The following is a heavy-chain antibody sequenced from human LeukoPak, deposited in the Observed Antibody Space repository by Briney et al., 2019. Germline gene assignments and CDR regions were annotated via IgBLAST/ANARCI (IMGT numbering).Heavy chain of an antibody. V-gene: IGHV3-30-3*01. Sequence: PGRSLRLSCAASGFTFSSYAMHWVRQAPGKGLEWVAVISYDGSNKYYVDSVKGRFTISRDNSKNTLYLQMNSLRAEDTAVYYCGRDMGYIVLMVEYGMDVWGQGTTVTVSS. D-gene: IGHD2-8*01. CDR1: GFTFSSYA. CDR2: ISYDGSNK. J-gene: IGHJ6*02. CDR3: GRDMGYIVLMVEYGMDV.